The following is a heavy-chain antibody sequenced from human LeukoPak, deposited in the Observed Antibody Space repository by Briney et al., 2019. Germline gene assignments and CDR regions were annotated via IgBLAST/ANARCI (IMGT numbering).Heavy chain of an antibody. D-gene: IGHD6-13*01. V-gene: IGHV1-58*02. CDR3: ARDGRGISAAGSPYGMDV. Sequence: GASVKVSCKASGFTFTSSAMQWVRQARGQRLEWIGWIVVGSGNTNYAQKFQERVTITRDMSTSTVYMELSSLRSEDTAVYYCARDGRGISAAGSPYGMDVWGQGTLVTVSS. CDR2: IVVGSGNT. J-gene: IGHJ6*02. CDR1: GFTFTSSA.